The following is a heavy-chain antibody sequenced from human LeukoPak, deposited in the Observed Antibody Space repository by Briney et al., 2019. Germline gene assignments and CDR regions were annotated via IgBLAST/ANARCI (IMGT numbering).Heavy chain of an antibody. D-gene: IGHD3-22*01. CDR1: GYTFTGYY. V-gene: IGHV1-2*06. CDR2: INPNSGGT. J-gene: IGHJ4*02. Sequence: GASVKVSCKASGYTFTGYYMHWVRQAPGQGLEWMGRINPNSGGTNYAQKFQGRVTMTRDTSISTAYMELSRLRPDDTAVYYCARVGSCYYDSSGYTDGDYWGQGTLVTVSS. CDR3: ARVGSCYYDSSGYTDGDY.